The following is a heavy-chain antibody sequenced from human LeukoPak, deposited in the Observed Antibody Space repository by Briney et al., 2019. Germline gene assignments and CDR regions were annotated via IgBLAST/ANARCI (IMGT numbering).Heavy chain of an antibody. V-gene: IGHV3-43*02. CDR1: GFTFKNYA. CDR2: ISSGGATT. J-gene: IGHJ6*02. Sequence: QPGGSLRLSCAASGFTFKNYAVNWVRQAPGKGLEWVSTISSGGATTWYADSAKGRFTISRDNSKNSLYLQMNSLRTEDTALYYCAKDASASSSGYDYFYGMDVWDQGTTVTVSS. CDR3: AKDASASSSGYDYFYGMDV. D-gene: IGHD6-6*01.